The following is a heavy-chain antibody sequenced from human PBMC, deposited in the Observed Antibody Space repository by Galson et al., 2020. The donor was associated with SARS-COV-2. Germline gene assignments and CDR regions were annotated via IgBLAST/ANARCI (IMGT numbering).Heavy chain of an antibody. J-gene: IGHJ6*03. V-gene: IGHV4-61*02. CDR1: GGSISSGSYY. Sequence: SQTLSLTCTVSGGSISSGSYYWSWIRQPAGKGLEWIGRIYTSGSTNYNPSLKSRVTISVDTSKNQFPLKLSSVTAADTAVYYCARDFQGYYYYMDVWGKGTTVTISS. CDR2: IYTSGST. CDR3: ARDFQGYYYYMDV.